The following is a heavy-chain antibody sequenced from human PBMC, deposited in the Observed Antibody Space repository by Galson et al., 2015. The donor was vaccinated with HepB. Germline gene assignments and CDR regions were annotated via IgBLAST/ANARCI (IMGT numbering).Heavy chain of an antibody. CDR1: GDSVSGYRAV. V-gene: IGHV6-1*01. J-gene: IGHJ6*02. CDR3: VYGVEV. Sequence: CAISGDSVSGYRAVWNWIRQSPSRGREWLGRAEYRSRGYNDYAVAVKSRIIINADTSKTQVSLQLNSVTPGDTAVYHCVYGVEVWGQGTRVTVS. CDR2: AEYRSRGYN.